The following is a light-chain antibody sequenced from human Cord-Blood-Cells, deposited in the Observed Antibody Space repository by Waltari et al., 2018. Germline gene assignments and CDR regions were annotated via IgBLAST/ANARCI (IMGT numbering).Light chain of an antibody. Sequence: QSVLTQPPSVSGAPGQRVTISCTGSSSNIGAGYDVHWYQQLPLTAPKLLIYGNGHRPSGVPDRFSGSKSGTSASRAITGLQAEDEADYYCQSYDSSLSGPYYVFGTGTKVTVL. CDR3: QSYDSSLSGPYYV. V-gene: IGLV1-40*01. CDR2: GNG. CDR1: SSNIGAGYD. J-gene: IGLJ1*01.